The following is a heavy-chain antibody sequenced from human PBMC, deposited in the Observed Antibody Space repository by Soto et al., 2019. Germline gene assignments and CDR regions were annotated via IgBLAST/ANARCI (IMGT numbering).Heavy chain of an antibody. CDR1: GNTHTIYF. V-gene: IGHV1-2*02. D-gene: IGHD3-16*01. CDR2: INSVSGGT. CDR3: ARGGSYYAH. J-gene: IGHJ4*02. Sequence: QVQLVQSGAEVKQPGASVRVSCKASGNTHTIYFIHWLRQAPGQGLEWMGWINSVSGGTNYAPRFRGRVSMTWDTSSATAFMDLSGLRSDDTAVYYCARGGSYYAHWGQGTLVTVSS.